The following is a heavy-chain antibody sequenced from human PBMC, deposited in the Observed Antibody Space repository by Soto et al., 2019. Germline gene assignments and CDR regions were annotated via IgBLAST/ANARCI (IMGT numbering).Heavy chain of an antibody. V-gene: IGHV4-39*07. J-gene: IGHJ4*02. CDR2: IYYSGST. CDR1: GGSISSSSYY. Sequence: SETLSLTCTVSGGSISSSSYYWGWIRQPPGKGLEWIGSIYYSGSTYYNPSLKSRVTISVDTSKNQFSLKLSSVTAADTAVYYCARDLGVVVPAAIDYWGQGTLVTVSS. CDR3: ARDLGVVVPAAIDY. D-gene: IGHD2-2*01.